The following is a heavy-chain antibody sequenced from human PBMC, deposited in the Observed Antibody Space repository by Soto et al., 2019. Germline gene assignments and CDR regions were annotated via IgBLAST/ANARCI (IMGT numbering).Heavy chain of an antibody. CDR2: ISSSGSTI. Sequence: TGGSLRLSCAASGVNFSDYYMSWIRQATGKGLEWVSYISSSGSTIYYADSVKGRFTISRDNAKNSLYLQMNSLRAEDTAVYYCARDRPYCISTSCYNWFDPWGQGTLVTVSS. CDR1: GVNFSDYY. V-gene: IGHV3-11*01. CDR3: ARDRPYCISTSCYNWFDP. J-gene: IGHJ5*02. D-gene: IGHD2-2*01.